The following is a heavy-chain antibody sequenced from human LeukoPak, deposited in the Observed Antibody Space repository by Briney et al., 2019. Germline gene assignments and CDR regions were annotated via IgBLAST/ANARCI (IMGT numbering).Heavy chain of an antibody. J-gene: IGHJ4*02. CDR2: MNPYSGDR. Sequence: ASVKVSCKTSGYTFTTYHINWVRQAPGQGLEWLGWMNPYSGDRGYAQKFQGRLSITSDNSISTAYMELSSLRSDDTAVYFCARTTSLTASGYDYWGQGTLVTVSS. CDR3: ARTTSLTASGYDY. CDR1: GYTFTTYH. V-gene: IGHV1-8*03. D-gene: IGHD4-17*01.